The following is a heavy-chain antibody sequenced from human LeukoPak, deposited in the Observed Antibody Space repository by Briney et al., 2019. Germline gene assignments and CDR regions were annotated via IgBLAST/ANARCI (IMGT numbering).Heavy chain of an antibody. CDR2: IGSSGSTI. J-gene: IGHJ4*02. CDR3: ARGSRYCSSTSCYCDY. D-gene: IGHD2-2*01. CDR1: GFTFSDYY. V-gene: IGHV3-11*04. Sequence: GGSLRLSCAASGFTFSDYYMSWIRQAPGKGLEWVSYIGSSGSTIYYADSVKGRFTISRDNAKNSLYLQMNSLRAEDTAVYYCARGSRYCSSTSCYCDYWGQGTLVTVSS.